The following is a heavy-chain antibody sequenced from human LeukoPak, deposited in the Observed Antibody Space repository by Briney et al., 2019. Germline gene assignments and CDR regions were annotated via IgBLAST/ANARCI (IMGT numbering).Heavy chain of an antibody. CDR2: INPDGGNT. CDR3: AREVPAAILDY. V-gene: IGHV1-46*01. Sequence: ASVKVSCKASGYTFTNSYIHWVRQAPGQVLEWMGLINPDGGNTNYAQNFQGRVTLTRDTSTSTVYMELSSLRSEDTAVYYCAREVPAAILDYWGQGTLVTVSS. CDR1: GYTFTNSY. J-gene: IGHJ4*02. D-gene: IGHD2-2*01.